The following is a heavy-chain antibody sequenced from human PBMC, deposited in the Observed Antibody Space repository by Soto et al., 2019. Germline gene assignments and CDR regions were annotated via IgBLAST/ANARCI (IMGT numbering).Heavy chain of an antibody. V-gene: IGHV4-34*01. Sequence: SETLSLTCAVHGGSFSDYYWSWIRQPPGKGLEWIGEINYSGRTNYNPSLKSRVTISVDTSKNQFPLTLSSMTAADTAVYYCARTGHLFHSRGQGISVTVPS. CDR1: GGSFSDYY. CDR2: INYSGRT. D-gene: IGHD2-21*01. CDR3: ARTGHLFHS. J-gene: IGHJ4*02.